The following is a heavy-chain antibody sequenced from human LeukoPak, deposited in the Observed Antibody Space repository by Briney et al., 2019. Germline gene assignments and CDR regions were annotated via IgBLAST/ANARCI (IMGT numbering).Heavy chain of an antibody. CDR2: TYYRSKWYA. J-gene: IGHJ4*02. CDR3: ASDVGTTGWYTFDY. V-gene: IGHV6-1*01. D-gene: IGHD6-19*01. Sequence: PSQTLSLTCGISGDSVSSKNGAWNWIRQSPSRGLEWVGRTYYRSKWYADYATSLHGRISISPDTSKNQFSLDLYSVTPEDTAVYYCASDVGTTGWYTFDYWGQGILVTVSS. CDR1: GDSVSSKNGA.